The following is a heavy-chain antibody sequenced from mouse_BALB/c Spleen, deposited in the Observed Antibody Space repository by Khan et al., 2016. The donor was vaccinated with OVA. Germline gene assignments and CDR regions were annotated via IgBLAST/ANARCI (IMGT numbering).Heavy chain of an antibody. CDR1: GFSLTTYG. D-gene: IGHD2-14*01. Sequence: QVQLKQSGPGLVQPSQCLSITCTVSGFSLTTYGVHWVRQSPGKGLEWLGWIWSGGDTDYNAAFISRLSTSKEDSTSQVVYMQNSLQADDTAIYYGARNSYMYDFTYWGQGTLVTVSA. CDR2: IWSGGDT. CDR3: ARNSYMYDFTY. V-gene: IGHV2-4-1*01. J-gene: IGHJ3*01.